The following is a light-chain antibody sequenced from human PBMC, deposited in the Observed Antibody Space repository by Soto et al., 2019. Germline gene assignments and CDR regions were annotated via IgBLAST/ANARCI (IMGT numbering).Light chain of an antibody. J-gene: IGKJ2*01. Sequence: DIQMTQSPSTLSASVGDGVTITCRASQIIGSWLAWYQQKPGKAPKLLIYKATNLQSGVPSRFSGSRSGTDFSLTISSLQPEDSATYFCQQYNDFQYTFGPGTKLEI. CDR3: QQYNDFQYT. CDR2: KAT. CDR1: QIIGSW. V-gene: IGKV1-5*03.